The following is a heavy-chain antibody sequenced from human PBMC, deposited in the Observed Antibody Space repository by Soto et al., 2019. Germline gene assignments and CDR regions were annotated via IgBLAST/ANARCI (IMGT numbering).Heavy chain of an antibody. CDR3: ARGGHVVVVTAALDY. V-gene: IGHV1-46*01. D-gene: IGHD2-21*02. J-gene: IGHJ4*02. CDR2: VNPSGGHT. Sequence: QVQLMQSGAEVKKPGASVKVSCKASGDTFTDYYIQWVRQAPGQGLEWMGTVNPSGGHTTYAQHFVGRVTMARDTSTSTRYMELTSLTSEDTAVYYCARGGHVVVVTAALDYWGQGTLVTVSS. CDR1: GDTFTDYY.